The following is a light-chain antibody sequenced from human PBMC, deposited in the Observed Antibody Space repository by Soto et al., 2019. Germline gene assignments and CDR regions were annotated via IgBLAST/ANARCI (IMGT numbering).Light chain of an antibody. J-gene: IGKJ1*01. V-gene: IGKV3-20*01. CDR3: QQYGSSPWT. CDR1: QNVGVR. Sequence: EIVLTQSPATLSASPWERATLSCRASQNVGVRLAWYQHKPGQAPRLLIFGASSRATGIPDRFSGSGSGTDFTLTISRLEPEDFAVYYCQQYGSSPWTFGQGTKVDIK. CDR2: GAS.